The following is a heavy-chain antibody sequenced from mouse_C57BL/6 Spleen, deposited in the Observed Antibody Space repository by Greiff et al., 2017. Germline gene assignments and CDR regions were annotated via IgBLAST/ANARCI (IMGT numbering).Heavy chain of an antibody. J-gene: IGHJ3*01. Sequence: VKLMESGAELVRPGASVTLSCKASGYTFTDYEMHWVKQTPVHGLEWIGAIDPETGGTAYNQKFKGKAILTADKSSSTAYMELRSLTSEDSAVYYCTRDKAYWGQGTLVTVSA. CDR1: GYTFTDYE. V-gene: IGHV1-15*01. CDR3: TRDKAY. CDR2: IDPETGGT.